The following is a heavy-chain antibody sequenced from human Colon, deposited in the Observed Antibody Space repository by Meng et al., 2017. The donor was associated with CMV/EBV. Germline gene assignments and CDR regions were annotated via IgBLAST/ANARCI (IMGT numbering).Heavy chain of an antibody. Sequence: TSSDSGSWVSQHPGKCLDWIGYSSYSALTRSGHTYSYPSLENRASIYIDTSTSQFSLQLDSLSAADTAVYYCARRPLTFGPGPYFDHWGQGILVTVSS. CDR2: SSYSALTRSGHT. D-gene: IGHD3/OR15-3a*01. CDR1: TSSDS. J-gene: IGHJ4*02. V-gene: IGHV4-31*02. CDR3: ARRPLTFGPGPYFDH.